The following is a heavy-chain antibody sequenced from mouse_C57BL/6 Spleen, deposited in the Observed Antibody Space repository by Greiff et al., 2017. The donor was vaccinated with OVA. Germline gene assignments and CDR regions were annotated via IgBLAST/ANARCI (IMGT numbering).Heavy chain of an antibody. Sequence: VKLQESGPELVKPGASVKLSCKASGYTFTSYEINWVKQRPGQGLEWIGWIYPRDGSTKYNEKFKGKATLTVDTSSSTAYMELHSLTSEDSAVYFCAREGSYDVYYFDYWGQGTTLTVSS. CDR2: IYPRDGST. V-gene: IGHV1-85*01. CDR3: AREGSYDVYYFDY. D-gene: IGHD2-3*01. CDR1: GYTFTSYE. J-gene: IGHJ2*01.